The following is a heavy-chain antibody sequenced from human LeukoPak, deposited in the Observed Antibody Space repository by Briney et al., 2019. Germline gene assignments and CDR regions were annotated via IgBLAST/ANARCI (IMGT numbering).Heavy chain of an antibody. J-gene: IGHJ5*02. CDR1: GFTFSSYA. CDR2: ISGSGGSK. V-gene: IGHV3-23*01. Sequence: GGSLRLSCAASGFTFSSYAMSWVRQAPGKGLEWVSAISGSGGSKYYADSVKGRFTISRDNSKNTLYLQMNSLRDEDTAVYYCAKDGYCSSTSCYTYNWYDHWGQGTLVTVSS. CDR3: AKDGYCSSTSCYTYNWYDH. D-gene: IGHD2-2*02.